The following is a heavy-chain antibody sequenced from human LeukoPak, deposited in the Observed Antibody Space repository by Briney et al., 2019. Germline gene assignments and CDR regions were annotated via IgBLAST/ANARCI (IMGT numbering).Heavy chain of an antibody. CDR3: ARGLYCSGGSCRFDY. J-gene: IGHJ4*02. V-gene: IGHV5-51*01. D-gene: IGHD2-15*01. CDR2: IYPGDSDI. CDR1: GYSFTSSW. Sequence: GESLQICCAGAGYSFTSSWIGGGRPMAGKGLEWRGIIYPGDSDIRYSPPFQGQVTISADKSITTAYLQWSSLKASDTAIYYCARGLYCSGGSCRFDYWGQGTLVTVSS.